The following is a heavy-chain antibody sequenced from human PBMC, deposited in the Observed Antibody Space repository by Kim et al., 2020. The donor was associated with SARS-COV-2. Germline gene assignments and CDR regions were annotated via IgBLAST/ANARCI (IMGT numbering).Heavy chain of an antibody. CDR2: ISGSGGST. V-gene: IGHV3-23*01. CDR1: GFTFSSYA. Sequence: GGSLRLSCAASGFTFSSYAMSWVRQAPGKGLEWVSAISGSGGSTYYADSVKGRLTISRDNSKNTLYLQMNSLRAEDTAVYYCAKDLGSSGWYDWYFDLWGRGTLVTVSS. CDR3: AKDLGSSGWYDWYFDL. D-gene: IGHD6-19*01. J-gene: IGHJ2*01.